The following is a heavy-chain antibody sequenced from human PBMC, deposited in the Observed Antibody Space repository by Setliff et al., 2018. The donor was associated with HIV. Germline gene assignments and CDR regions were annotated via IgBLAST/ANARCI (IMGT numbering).Heavy chain of an antibody. J-gene: IGHJ4*02. Sequence: ASVKVSCKTSGYTFTNYPMHWVRQAPGQGLEWMGWISAYNGNTNYAQKLQGRVTMTTDTSTSTAYMELRSLRSEDTAVYYCARLRPTAFFDYWGQGTLVTVSS. V-gene: IGHV1-18*01. CDR3: ARLRPTAFFDY. CDR1: GYTFTNYP. CDR2: ISAYNGNT. D-gene: IGHD3-3*01.